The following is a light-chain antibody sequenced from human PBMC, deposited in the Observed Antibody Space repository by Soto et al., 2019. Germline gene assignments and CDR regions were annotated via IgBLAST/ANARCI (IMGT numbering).Light chain of an antibody. V-gene: IGLV3-1*01. CDR3: QAWDSVVV. CDR1: KLGDQY. CDR2: QDS. J-gene: IGLJ2*01. Sequence: SYELTQPPSVSVSPGQTASITCSGDKLGDQYACWYQQKPGQSPVLVIYQDSKRPSGIPERFSGSNSGNTATLTISGTQAMDEADYYCQAWDSVVVFGGGTQVTVL.